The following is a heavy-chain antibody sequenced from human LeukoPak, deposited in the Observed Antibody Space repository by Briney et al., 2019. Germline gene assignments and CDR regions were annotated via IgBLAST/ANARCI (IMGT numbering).Heavy chain of an antibody. CDR1: GDKFSSYW. V-gene: IGHV5-51*01. D-gene: IGHD2/OR15-2a*01. CDR2: IYAGDSDT. Sequence: ESLKISCQVSGDKFSSYWIAWVRQIPGQGLEWMGIIYAGDSDTRYRPAFKGQITISVDKSINTAYLQWHSPQESDTAMYYCARHYVELSEYYSYIDFWGTGITVIVS. J-gene: IGHJ6*03. CDR3: ARHYVELSEYYSYIDF.